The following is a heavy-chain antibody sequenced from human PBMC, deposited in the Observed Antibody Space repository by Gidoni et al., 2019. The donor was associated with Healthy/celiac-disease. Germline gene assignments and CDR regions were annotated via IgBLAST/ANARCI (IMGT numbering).Heavy chain of an antibody. V-gene: IGHV1-2*02. J-gene: IGHJ4*02. CDR3: ARGYCSGGSCYPEFDY. CDR1: GYTFTGSY. Sequence: QVQLVQSGAEVKKPGASVKVPCKAFGYTFTGSYMHWVRQAPGQGLEWMGWINPNSGGTNYAQKFQGRVTMTRDTSISTAYMELSRLRSDDTAVYYCARGYCSGGSCYPEFDYWGQGTLVTVSS. D-gene: IGHD2-15*01. CDR2: INPNSGGT.